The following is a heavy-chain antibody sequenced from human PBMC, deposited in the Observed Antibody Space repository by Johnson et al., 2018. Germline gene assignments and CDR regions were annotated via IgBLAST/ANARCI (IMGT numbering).Heavy chain of an antibody. D-gene: IGHD1-1*01. CDR1: GFTFSTYG. V-gene: IGHV3-33*06. Sequence: QVQLVESGGGVVQPGRSLRLSCAASGFTFSTYGMHWVRQAPGKGLEWVAVIWYDGSNKYYADSVKGPFTISKDNSKTTLYLQMSGLRAEDTAMYYCAKDGPTNYDYYYMDGWGKGTTVTVSS. CDR3: AKDGPTNYDYYYMDG. CDR2: IWYDGSNK. J-gene: IGHJ6*03.